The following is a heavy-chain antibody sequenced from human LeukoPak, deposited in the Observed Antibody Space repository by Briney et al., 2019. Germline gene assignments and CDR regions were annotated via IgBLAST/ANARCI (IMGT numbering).Heavy chain of an antibody. V-gene: IGHV1-3*01. CDR1: GYIFTKYV. J-gene: IGHJ4*02. CDR2: IKAGNGDT. D-gene: IGHD2-21*01. CDR3: ARDDCGDTCYPGGY. Sequence: ASVKVSCKASGYIFTKYVVHWVRQAPGQRPEWMGWIKAGNGDTKYSQNFQDRLTITRDTSASTVYMELSSLTSEDTALYYCARDDCGDTCYPGGYWGQGTLVSVSS.